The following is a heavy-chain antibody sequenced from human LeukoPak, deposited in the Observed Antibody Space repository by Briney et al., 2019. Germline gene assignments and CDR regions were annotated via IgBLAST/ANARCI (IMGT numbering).Heavy chain of an antibody. CDR3: ARDQRYSNGWYGVFDL. D-gene: IGHD6-19*01. V-gene: IGHV3-30*10. J-gene: IGHJ5*02. CDR1: GFTFNSYV. CDR2: MPYDGGKI. Sequence: PRGSLRLSCAASGFTFNSYVMHWVRQAPGEGLEWVAAMPYDGGKIYYTQSVEGRFTISRDNSKNTLYLQMDSLRAEDTAVYFCARDQRYSNGWYGVFDLWGQGTQVAVSS.